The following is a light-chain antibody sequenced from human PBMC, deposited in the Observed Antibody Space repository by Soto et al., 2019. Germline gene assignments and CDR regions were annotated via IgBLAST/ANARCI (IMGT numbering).Light chain of an antibody. CDR3: QQNNKWPPVT. V-gene: IGKV3-15*01. Sequence: EIVMTQSPATVSVSPGEGVTLSCRASQSVSSDLAWYRQKPGQAPRLLIYGASTRASGVPARFSGSGSGTEFTLTISSLQSEDFAFYYCQQNNKWPPVTFGGGTKVDIK. CDR1: QSVSSD. CDR2: GAS. J-gene: IGKJ4*01.